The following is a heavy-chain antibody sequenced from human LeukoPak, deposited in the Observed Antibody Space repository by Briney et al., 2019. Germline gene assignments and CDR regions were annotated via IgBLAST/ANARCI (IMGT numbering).Heavy chain of an antibody. CDR1: GFTFSSYA. V-gene: IGHV3-73*01. CDR2: IRSKANSYAT. J-gene: IGHJ4*02. CDR3: TSKDGYNDY. D-gene: IGHD5-24*01. Sequence: PGGSLRLSCAASGFTFSSYAMSWVRQASGKGLEWVGCIRSKANSYATAYAASVKGRFTISRDDSKNTAYLQMNSLKTEDTAVYYCTSKDGYNDYWGQGTLVTVSS.